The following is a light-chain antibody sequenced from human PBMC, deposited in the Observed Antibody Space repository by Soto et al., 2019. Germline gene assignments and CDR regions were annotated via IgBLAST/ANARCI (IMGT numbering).Light chain of an antibody. V-gene: IGKV1-39*01. Sequence: DIQMTQSPSSLSASVGDRVTITCRASQSMSSYLNWYQQQPGKAPKLLIHAASSLQSGVPSRFSGSGSGTDFTLTISSLHSEDFATYYCQQSDSIPYTFGPGTKLEIK. CDR2: AAS. CDR1: QSMSSY. J-gene: IGKJ2*01. CDR3: QQSDSIPYT.